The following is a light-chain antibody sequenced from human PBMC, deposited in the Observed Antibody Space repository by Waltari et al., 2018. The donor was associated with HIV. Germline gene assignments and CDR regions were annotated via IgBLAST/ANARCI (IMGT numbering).Light chain of an antibody. J-gene: IGKJ2*01. CDR1: QILLHSDGHHS. V-gene: IGKV2-30*02. Sequence: EVFITQSPLSLAVAVGQQASISCKSTQILLHSDGHHSLFWFQLRPGQSPRRIIYKGSYRDSGVPRMFSGSGAGTEFTLSITRVEAEDAGLYFCMQVRYWPHTVGQGTNLQV. CDR3: MQVRYWPHT. CDR2: KGS.